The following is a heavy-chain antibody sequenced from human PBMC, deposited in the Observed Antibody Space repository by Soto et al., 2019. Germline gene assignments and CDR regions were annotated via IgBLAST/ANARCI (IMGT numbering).Heavy chain of an antibody. J-gene: IGHJ4*02. CDR1: GYTFTGYY. D-gene: IGHD2-15*01. CDR3: VKDVVFWP. CDR2: INPNSGGT. V-gene: IGHV1-2*04. Sequence: ASVTVSCKASGYTFTGYYMHWVRQAPGQGLEWMGWINPNSGGTNYAQKFQGWVTMTRDTSISTAYMELSSLRGDDTAMYYCVKDVVFWPWGQGTLVTVSS.